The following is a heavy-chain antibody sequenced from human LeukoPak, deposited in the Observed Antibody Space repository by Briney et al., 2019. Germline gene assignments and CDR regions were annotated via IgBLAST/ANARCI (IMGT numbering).Heavy chain of an antibody. CDR1: GGSISSSSYY. D-gene: IGHD3-3*01. CDR2: IYYSGST. Sequence: KSSETLSLTCTVSGGSISSSSYYWGWIRQPPGKGLEWIGGIYYSGSTYYNPSLKSRVTISVDTSKNQFSLKLSSVTAADTAVYYCTIWSGPHGDYWGQGTLVTVSS. CDR3: TIWSGPHGDY. V-gene: IGHV4-39*01. J-gene: IGHJ4*02.